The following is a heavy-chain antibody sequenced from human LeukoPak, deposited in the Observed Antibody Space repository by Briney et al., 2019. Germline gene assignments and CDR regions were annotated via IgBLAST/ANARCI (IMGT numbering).Heavy chain of an antibody. CDR2: IYYSVST. Sequence: SETLSLTCTVSGGSISSYYWSWIWQPPGEGLGWIGYIYYSVSTNYNPSLKSRVTISVDTSKNQFSLKLSSVTAADTAVYYCARHSGYGWYFDLWGRGTLVTVSS. J-gene: IGHJ2*01. V-gene: IGHV4-59*08. CDR1: GGSISSYY. D-gene: IGHD5-12*01. CDR3: ARHSGYGWYFDL.